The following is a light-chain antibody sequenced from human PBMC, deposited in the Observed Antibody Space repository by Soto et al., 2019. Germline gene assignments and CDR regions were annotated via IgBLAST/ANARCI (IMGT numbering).Light chain of an antibody. CDR1: SSDVGGYNY. CDR3: CSYTRSTTYV. J-gene: IGLJ1*01. CDR2: DVN. V-gene: IGLV2-14*03. Sequence: SVLTQPASASGSPGQSITISCTGTSSDVGGYNYVSWYQQHPGKAPKLMIFDVNNRPSGISSRFSGSKSGNTASLTISGLQAEDEADYYCCSYTRSTTYVFGTGTKVTV.